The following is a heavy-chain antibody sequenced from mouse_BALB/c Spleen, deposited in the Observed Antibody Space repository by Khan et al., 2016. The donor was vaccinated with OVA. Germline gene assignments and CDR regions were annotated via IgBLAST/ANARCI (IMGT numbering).Heavy chain of an antibody. CDR3: ASYRFDYFDY. V-gene: IGHV1-87*01. Sequence: VQLQQSGAELARPGASVKLSCKSSGYTFTSYWMQWVKQRPGQGLEWIGTIYPGDGDTRYTQKFKGKATLTADKSSSTAFMQLSNLASEDSAVYYSASYRFDYFDYWGQGTTLTVSS. J-gene: IGHJ2*01. CDR1: GYTFTSYW. CDR2: IYPGDGDT. D-gene: IGHD2-14*01.